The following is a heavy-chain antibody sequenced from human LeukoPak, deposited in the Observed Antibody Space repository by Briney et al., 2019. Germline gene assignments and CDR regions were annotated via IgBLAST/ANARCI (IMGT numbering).Heavy chain of an antibody. Sequence: SETLSLTCTVSGRSISSSSYYWGWIRQPPGKGLEWIGSIYYSGSTYYNPSLKSRVTISVDTSKNQFSLKLSSVTAADTAVYYCARLCSGGSCYQIENYWGQGTLVTVSS. CDR2: IYYSGST. CDR3: ARLCSGGSCYQIENY. D-gene: IGHD2-15*01. V-gene: IGHV4-39*01. CDR1: GRSISSSSYY. J-gene: IGHJ4*02.